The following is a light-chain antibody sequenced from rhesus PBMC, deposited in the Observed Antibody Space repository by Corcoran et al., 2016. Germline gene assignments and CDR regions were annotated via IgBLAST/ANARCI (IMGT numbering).Light chain of an antibody. CDR3: LQSSNWPRT. CDR1: QSVSSY. CDR2: GAS. Sequence: EIVMTQSPATLALSPGERATLSCRASQSVSSYLAWHQQKPGQAPRLLIYGASSRATGIPDRFSGSGSGTEVTLTISSLEPENVGVYFCLQSSNWPRTFGQGTKVEIK. V-gene: IGKV3-24*04. J-gene: IGKJ1*01.